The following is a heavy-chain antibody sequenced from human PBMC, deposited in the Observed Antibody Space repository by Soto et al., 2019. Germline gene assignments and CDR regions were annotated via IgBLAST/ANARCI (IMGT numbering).Heavy chain of an antibody. CDR1: GVTLSPDT. CDR2: ISSKGDDT. J-gene: IGHJ5*02. D-gene: IGHD3-10*01. V-gene: IGHV3-64D*06. Sequence: EGAWRHSCTGSGVTLSPDTNYWGRQAPGKGLEFVAAISSKGDDTYYADSVKGRLTISRDNSKNTLYLQMSSLRAEDTALFYCVLGGYVDGYNVHYIRARRTSDP. CDR3: VLGGYVDGYNVHYIRARRTSDP.